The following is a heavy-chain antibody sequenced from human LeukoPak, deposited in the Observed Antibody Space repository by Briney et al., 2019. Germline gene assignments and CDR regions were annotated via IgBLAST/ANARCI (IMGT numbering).Heavy chain of an antibody. CDR2: INHSGST. J-gene: IGHJ6*02. CDR1: GGSFSGYY. CDR3: ARGGRDTMVRGVIFYYGMDV. V-gene: IGHV4-34*01. Sequence: SETLSLTCAVYGGSFSGYYWGWIRQPPGKGLEWIGEINHSGSTNYNPSLKSRVTISVDTSKNQFSLKLSSVTAADTAVYYCARGGRDTMVRGVIFYYGMDVWGQGTTVTVSS. D-gene: IGHD3-10*01.